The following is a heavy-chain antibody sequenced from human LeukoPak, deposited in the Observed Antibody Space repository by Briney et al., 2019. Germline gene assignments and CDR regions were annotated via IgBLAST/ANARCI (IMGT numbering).Heavy chain of an antibody. CDR3: AKDPLGYYDSSGYYSD. J-gene: IGHJ4*02. D-gene: IGHD3-22*01. Sequence: GGSLRLFCAASGFTFSSYAMSWVRQAPGKGLEWVSAISGSGGSTYYADSVKGRFTTSRDNSKNTLYLQMNSLRAEDTAVYYCAKDPLGYYDSSGYYSDWGQGTLVTVSS. V-gene: IGHV3-23*01. CDR1: GFTFSSYA. CDR2: ISGSGGST.